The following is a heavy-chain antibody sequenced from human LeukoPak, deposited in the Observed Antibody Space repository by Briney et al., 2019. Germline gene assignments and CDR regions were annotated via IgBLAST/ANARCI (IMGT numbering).Heavy chain of an antibody. V-gene: IGHV4-38-2*01. CDR1: GYSIRSGYY. CDR2: VFSGNT. D-gene: IGHD1-26*01. J-gene: IGHJ4*02. CDR3: ARLRGSYYYFES. Sequence: NSSETLSLTCAVSGYSIRSGYYGGWIRQPPGKGLEWIGSVFSGNTHYNPSLKSRVTISVDTSKNQFYLDLSSVTAADTAVHYCARLRGSYYYFESWGQGTLVTVSS.